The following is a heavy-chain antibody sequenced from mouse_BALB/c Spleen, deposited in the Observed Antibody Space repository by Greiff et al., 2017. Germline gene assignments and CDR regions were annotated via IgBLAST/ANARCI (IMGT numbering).Heavy chain of an antibody. V-gene: IGHV5-17*02. CDR1: GFTFSSFG. CDR2: ISSGSSTI. CDR3: ARGYYGSSYVKGYAMDY. D-gene: IGHD1-1*01. J-gene: IGHJ4*01. Sequence: DVMVVESGGGLVQPGGSRKLSCAASGFTFSSFGMHWVRQAPEKGLEWVAYISSGSSTIYYADTVKGRFTISRDNPKNTLFLQMTSLRSEDTAMYYCARGYYGSSYVKGYAMDYWGQGTSVTVSS.